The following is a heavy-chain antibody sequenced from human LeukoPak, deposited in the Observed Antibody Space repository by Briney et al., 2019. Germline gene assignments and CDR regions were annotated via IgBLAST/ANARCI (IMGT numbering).Heavy chain of an antibody. V-gene: IGHV3-53*04. CDR3: AREVVPAATWFDP. Sequence: GGSLRLSCAASGFTVSSNYMSWVRQAPGKGLEWVSVIYSGGSTYYADSVKGRFTFSRHNSKNTLYLQMNSLRAEDTAVYYCAREVVPAATWFDPWGQGTLVTVSS. CDR2: IYSGGST. D-gene: IGHD2-2*01. CDR1: GFTVSSNY. J-gene: IGHJ5*02.